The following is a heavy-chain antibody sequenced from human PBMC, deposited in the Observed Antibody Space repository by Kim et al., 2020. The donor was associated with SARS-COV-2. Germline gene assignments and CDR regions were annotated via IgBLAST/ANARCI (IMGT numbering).Heavy chain of an antibody. CDR2: VCSDGNTL. CDR1: GFTFSSYS. CDR3: AKKNCNSNDCSFDCLFDL. D-gene: IGHD2-21*02. V-gene: IGHV3-48*01. J-gene: IGHJ2*01. Sequence: GGSLRLSCTASGFTFSSYSIHWVRQAPGKGPGWVSSVCSDGNTLYYAESVRGRFTISRDTSKNTVYLDMNSLRAEDTALYYCAKKNCNSNDCSFDCLFDL.